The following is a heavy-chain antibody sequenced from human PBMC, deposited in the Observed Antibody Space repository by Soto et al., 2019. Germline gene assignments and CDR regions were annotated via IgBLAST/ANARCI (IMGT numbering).Heavy chain of an antibody. D-gene: IGHD2-2*01. Sequence: SETLSLTCAVYGGSFSGYYWSWIRQPPGKGLEWIGEINHSGSTNYNPSLKSRVTISVDTSKNQFSLKLSSVTAADTAVYYCAREFVVVPASPYYMDVWGKGTTVTVSS. CDR3: AREFVVVPASPYYMDV. CDR1: GGSFSGYY. V-gene: IGHV4-34*01. J-gene: IGHJ6*03. CDR2: INHSGST.